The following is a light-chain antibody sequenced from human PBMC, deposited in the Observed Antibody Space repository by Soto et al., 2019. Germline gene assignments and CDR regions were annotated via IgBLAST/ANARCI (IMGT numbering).Light chain of an antibody. Sequence: DIQMTQSPSSLSASVGDRVTITCQASQDISNYLNWYQQKPGKAPKLLIYDASNLETGVPSRFSGSGSGTDFTFTISSLQPEDIATYYCQQSDSTPLTFGGGTKVEIK. CDR2: DAS. CDR3: QQSDSTPLT. V-gene: IGKV1-33*01. CDR1: QDISNY. J-gene: IGKJ4*01.